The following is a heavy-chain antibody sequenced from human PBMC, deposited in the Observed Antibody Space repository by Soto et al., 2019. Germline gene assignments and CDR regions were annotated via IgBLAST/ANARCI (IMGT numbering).Heavy chain of an antibody. CDR3: ARDLDYGDYLLDYYYYYGMDV. Sequence: ASVKVSCKASGGTFSYYAISWVRQAPGQGLEWMGWISAYNGNTNYAQKLQGRVTMTTDTSTSTAYMELRSLRSDDTAVYYCARDLDYGDYLLDYYYYYGMDVWGQGTTVTVSS. D-gene: IGHD4-17*01. CDR1: GGTFSYYA. V-gene: IGHV1-18*01. CDR2: ISAYNGNT. J-gene: IGHJ6*02.